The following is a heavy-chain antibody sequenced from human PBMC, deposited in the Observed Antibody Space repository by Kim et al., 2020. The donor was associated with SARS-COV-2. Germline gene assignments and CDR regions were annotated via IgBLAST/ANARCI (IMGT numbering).Heavy chain of an antibody. CDR3: VKGYNWNYEGSGPFDY. J-gene: IGHJ4*02. D-gene: IGHD1-7*01. CDR2: ISSNGGST. Sequence: GGSLRLSCSASGNKISSYAMHWVRQAPGKGLEYVSAISSNGGSTYYADSVKGRFTISRDNSKNTLYLQMSSLRAEDTAVYYCVKGYNWNYEGSGPFDYWGQGTLVTVSS. V-gene: IGHV3-64D*06. CDR1: GNKISSYA.